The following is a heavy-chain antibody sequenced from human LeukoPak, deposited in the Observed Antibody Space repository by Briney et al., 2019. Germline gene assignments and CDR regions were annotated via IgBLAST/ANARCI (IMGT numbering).Heavy chain of an antibody. CDR3: ARVPSGYTLGYGYYYYMDV. D-gene: IGHD5-18*01. Sequence: GGSLSLSCAASGFTFSSYAMSWLRQGPGKGLEWVSYISSSGATIYYADSVKGRSTISRDNGKNALYLQMSSLRADDTAVYYCARVPSGYTLGYGYYYYMDVWGKGTTVTVSS. CDR2: ISSSGATI. V-gene: IGHV3-48*04. CDR1: GFTFSSYA. J-gene: IGHJ6*03.